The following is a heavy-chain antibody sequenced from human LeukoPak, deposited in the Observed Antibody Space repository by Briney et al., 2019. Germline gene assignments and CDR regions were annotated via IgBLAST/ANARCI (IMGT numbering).Heavy chain of an antibody. V-gene: IGHV3-53*05. CDR2: IYSGGST. Sequence: GGSLRLSCAASGFTFSSNYMSWVRQAPGKGLEWVSIIYSGGSTYYADSVKGRFTISRDNSVNTLYLQMNSLRTEDTAVYYCVRAFVTAAGFFDTWGQGTLVTVSS. CDR1: GFTFSSNY. CDR3: VRAFVTAAGFFDT. D-gene: IGHD6-13*01. J-gene: IGHJ4*02.